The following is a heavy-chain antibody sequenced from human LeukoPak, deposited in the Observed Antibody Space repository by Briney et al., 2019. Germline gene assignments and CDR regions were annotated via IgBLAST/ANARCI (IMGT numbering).Heavy chain of an antibody. D-gene: IGHD5-24*01. V-gene: IGHV3-21*01. Sequence: PGGSLRLSCAASGFTFSSYSMNWVRQAPGKGLEWVPSISSSSSYIYYADSVKGRFTISRDNAKNSLYLQMNSLRAEDTAVYYCARDQVGGDGYNYYYYYMDVWGKGTTVTVSS. J-gene: IGHJ6*03. CDR2: ISSSSSYI. CDR3: ARDQVGGDGYNYYYYYMDV. CDR1: GFTFSSYS.